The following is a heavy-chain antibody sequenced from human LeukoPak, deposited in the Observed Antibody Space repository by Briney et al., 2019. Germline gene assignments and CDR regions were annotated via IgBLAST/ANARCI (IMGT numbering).Heavy chain of an antibody. CDR3: ARDPTSGSFRNWFDP. CDR2: IWYDGSNI. J-gene: IGHJ5*02. V-gene: IGHV3-33*01. D-gene: IGHD3-10*01. Sequence: PGRSLRLSCAASGFTFSSYGMHWARQAPGKGLEWVAVIWYDGSNIHYADSVKGRFTISRDNSNNTLFLQMDSLRAEDTAVYYCARDPTSGSFRNWFDPWGQGTLVTVSS. CDR1: GFTFSSYG.